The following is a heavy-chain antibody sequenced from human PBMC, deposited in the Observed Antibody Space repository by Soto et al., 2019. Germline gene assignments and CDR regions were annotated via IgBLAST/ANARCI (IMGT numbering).Heavy chain of an antibody. CDR1: GGSISSYY. J-gene: IGHJ5*02. CDR2: IYYSGST. V-gene: IGHV4-59*01. Sequence: SETLSLTCTVSGGSISSYYWSWIRQPPGKGLERIGYIYYSGSTNYNPSLKSRVTISVDTSKNQFSLKLSSVTAADTAVYYCAREYQHNYGSGIPFPQGFDPWGQGTLVTVSS. D-gene: IGHD3-10*01. CDR3: AREYQHNYGSGIPFPQGFDP.